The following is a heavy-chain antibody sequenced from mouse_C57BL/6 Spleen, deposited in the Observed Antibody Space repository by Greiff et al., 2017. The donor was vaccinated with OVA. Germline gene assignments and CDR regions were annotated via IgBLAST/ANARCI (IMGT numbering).Heavy chain of an antibody. CDR1: GYTFTSYW. CDR3: ARFHFITTVDFDY. CDR2: INPSSGYT. D-gene: IGHD1-1*01. J-gene: IGHJ2*01. V-gene: IGHV1-7*01. Sequence: VQLQQSGAELAKPGASVKLSCQASGYTFTSYWMHWVKQRPGQGLEWIGYINPSSGYTKYNQKFKDKATLTADKSSSTAYMQLSSLTYEDSAVYYCARFHFITTVDFDYWGQGTTLTVSS.